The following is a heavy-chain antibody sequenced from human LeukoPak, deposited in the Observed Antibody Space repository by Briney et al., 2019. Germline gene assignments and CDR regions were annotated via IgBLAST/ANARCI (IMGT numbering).Heavy chain of an antibody. CDR3: ARAPDTAMADYYYGMDV. V-gene: IGHV1-69*04. J-gene: IGHJ6*02. D-gene: IGHD5-18*01. Sequence: GASVKVSCKASGGTFSSYAISWVRQAPGQGLEWMGRIIPILGIANYAQKFQGRVTITADKSTSTAYMELSSLRSEVTAVYYCARAPDTAMADYYYGMDVWGQGTTVTVSS. CDR2: IIPILGIA. CDR1: GGTFSSYA.